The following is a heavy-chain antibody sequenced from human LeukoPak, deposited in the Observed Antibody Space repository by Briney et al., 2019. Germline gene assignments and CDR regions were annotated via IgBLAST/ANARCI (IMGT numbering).Heavy chain of an antibody. V-gene: IGHV3-23*01. CDR3: AKDPYNWNDAVEGEDAFDI. D-gene: IGHD1-20*01. J-gene: IGHJ3*02. CDR1: GFTFSSST. CDR2: ICGSGGST. Sequence: GGSLRLSCAASGFTFSSSTMSSVCQAPGKGLEWVSAICGSGGSTYYADSVKGRFTISRDNSKNTLYLQMNSLRAEDTAVYYCAKDPYNWNDAVEGEDAFDIWGQGTMVTVSS.